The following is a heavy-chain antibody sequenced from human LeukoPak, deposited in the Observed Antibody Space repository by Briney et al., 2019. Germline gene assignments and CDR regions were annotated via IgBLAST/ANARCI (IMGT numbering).Heavy chain of an antibody. CDR2: IQNDGSNK. CDR1: GFTFSDYG. Sequence: PGGSLRLSCVASGFTFSDYGIHWVRQAPGKRLDWVAFIQNDGSNKYYADSVKGRFTISRDNSKNTLYLQMNSLRAEDTAVYYCASPLGYTNGWQGFDYWGQGTLVTVSS. CDR3: ASPLGYTNGWQGFDY. D-gene: IGHD6-19*01. V-gene: IGHV3-30*02. J-gene: IGHJ4*02.